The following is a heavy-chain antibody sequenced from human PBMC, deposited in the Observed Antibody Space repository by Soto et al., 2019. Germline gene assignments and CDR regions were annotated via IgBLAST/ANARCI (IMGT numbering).Heavy chain of an antibody. J-gene: IGHJ4*02. CDR3: ARGHSGYYFDY. V-gene: IGHV3-13*04. CDR2: IGTTGDT. CDR1: GFTFSSYD. D-gene: IGHD5-12*01. Sequence: GGSLRLSCSASGFTFSSYDMHWFRQGTGKGLEWVSAIGTTGDTYYAGSVKGRFTISRENAKNSLYLQMNSLRAEDTAVYYCARGHSGYYFDYWGQGTLVTVSS.